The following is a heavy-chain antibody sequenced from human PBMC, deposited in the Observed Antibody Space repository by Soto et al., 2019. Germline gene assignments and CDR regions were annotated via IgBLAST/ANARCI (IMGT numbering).Heavy chain of an antibody. CDR1: GVTCSSYR. V-gene: IGHV3-30-3*01. D-gene: IGHD2-2*01. CDR3: ARGPSSLTLVEY. Sequence: LCGAAAGVTCSSYRVHLVRQAPGKGLEWVAVISYDGSNKYYADSVKGRFTISRDNSKITLYLQMHSLRAEDTVVYYCARGPSSLTLVEYWGHGTLVPGSS. CDR2: ISYDGSNK. J-gene: IGHJ4*01.